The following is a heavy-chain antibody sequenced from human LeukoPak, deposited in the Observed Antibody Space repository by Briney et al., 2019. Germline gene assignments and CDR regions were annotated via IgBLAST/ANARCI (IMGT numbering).Heavy chain of an antibody. Sequence: GGSLRLSCTASGFSFRSYAMPWVRQAPGKGLEYVSAISRSGNTTYYADSVKGRFIVSRDNSKKTLSLQMSDLRPEDTAVYYCATPGSSWGQGSPVIVS. CDR1: GFSFRSYA. CDR3: ATPGSS. V-gene: IGHV3-64*02. CDR2: ISRSGNTT. D-gene: IGHD6-13*01. J-gene: IGHJ4*02.